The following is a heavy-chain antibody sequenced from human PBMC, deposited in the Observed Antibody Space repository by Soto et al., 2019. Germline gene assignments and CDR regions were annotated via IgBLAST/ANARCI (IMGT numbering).Heavy chain of an antibody. CDR1: GFTFSSYA. Sequence: GGSLRLSCAASGFTFSSYAMSWVRQAPGKGLEWVSYISDSGGTTYYADSVKGRSTISRDNFKNTLYLQMNSLRAEDTAVYYCAKDPYCSSISCYAGNFYYWGQGALVTVSS. CDR2: ISDSGGTT. J-gene: IGHJ4*02. D-gene: IGHD2-2*01. V-gene: IGHV3-23*01. CDR3: AKDPYCSSISCYAGNFYY.